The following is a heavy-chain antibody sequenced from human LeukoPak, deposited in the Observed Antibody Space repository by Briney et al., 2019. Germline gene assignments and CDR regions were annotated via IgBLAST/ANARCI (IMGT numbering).Heavy chain of an antibody. Sequence: GGSLRLSCEASGFTLSNYWMHWVRQAPEKGLVWVSRLNSDGTTTAYADSVKGRFTISRDYAKNTLYLQMNSLRVEDTAVYFCTRGRYYLDSWGQGILVTVPS. J-gene: IGHJ4*02. D-gene: IGHD3-16*01. CDR1: GFTLSNYW. V-gene: IGHV3-74*01. CDR2: LNSDGTTT. CDR3: TRGRYYLDS.